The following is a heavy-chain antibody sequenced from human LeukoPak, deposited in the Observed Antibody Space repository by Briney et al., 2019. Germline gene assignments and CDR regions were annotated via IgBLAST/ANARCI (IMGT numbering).Heavy chain of an antibody. Sequence: SETLSLTCXVSGGSISSYYWSWIRQPPGKGLEWIGYIYYSGSTNYNPSLKSRVTISVDTSKDQFSLKLSSVTAADTAVYYCAREVRDYYDSSGKPYDAFDIWGQGTMVTVSS. J-gene: IGHJ3*02. CDR2: IYYSGST. CDR1: GGSISSYY. V-gene: IGHV4-59*01. CDR3: AREVRDYYDSSGKPYDAFDI. D-gene: IGHD3-22*01.